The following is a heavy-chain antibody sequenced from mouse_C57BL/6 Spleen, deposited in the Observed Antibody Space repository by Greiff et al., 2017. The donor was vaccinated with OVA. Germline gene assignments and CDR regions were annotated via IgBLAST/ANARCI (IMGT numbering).Heavy chain of an antibody. D-gene: IGHD6-1*01. CDR1: RFTFSSYA. CDR3: ARDLLFDY. Sequence: EVQRVESGGGLVKPGGSLKLSCAASRFTFSSYAMSWVRQTPEKRLEWVATISDGGSYTYYPDNVKGRFTISRDNAKNNLYLQMSHLKSEDTAMYYCARDLLFDYWGQGTTLTVSS. J-gene: IGHJ2*01. V-gene: IGHV5-4*01. CDR2: ISDGGSYT.